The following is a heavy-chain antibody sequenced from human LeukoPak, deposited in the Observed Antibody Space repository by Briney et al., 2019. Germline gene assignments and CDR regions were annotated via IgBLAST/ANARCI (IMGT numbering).Heavy chain of an antibody. CDR3: ARASGSYYEFCY. CDR1: GGTFSSYA. D-gene: IGHD1-26*01. CDR2: IIPILGIA. J-gene: IGHJ4*02. Sequence: ASVKVSCKASGGTFSSYAISWVRQAPGQGLEWMGRIIPILGIANYAQKFQGRVTMTRDTSTSTVYMELSSLRSEDTAVYYCARASGSYYEFCYWGQGTLVTVSS. V-gene: IGHV1-69*04.